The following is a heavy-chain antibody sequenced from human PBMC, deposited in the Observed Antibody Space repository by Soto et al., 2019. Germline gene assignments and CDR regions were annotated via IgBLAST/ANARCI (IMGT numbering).Heavy chain of an antibody. CDR3: ARGLYNWNQLDY. J-gene: IGHJ4*02. CDR2: INHSEST. V-gene: IGHV4-34*01. CDR1: GGSFSGYY. Sequence: QVQLQQWGAGLLKPSETLSLTCAVYGGSFSGYYWSWIRQPPGKGLEWIGEINHSESTNYNPSLKSRVTISVYTSKNQFSLKLSSVTAADTAVYYCARGLYNWNQLDYWGQGTLVTVSS. D-gene: IGHD1-20*01.